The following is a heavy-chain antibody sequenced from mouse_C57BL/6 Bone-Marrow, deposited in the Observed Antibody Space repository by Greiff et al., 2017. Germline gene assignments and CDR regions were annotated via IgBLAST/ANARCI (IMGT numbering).Heavy chain of an antibody. Sequence: QVQLQQSGAELVKPGASVKMSCKASGYTFTSYWITWVKQRPGQGLEWIGDIYPGSGSTNYNEKFKSKATLTVDTSSSTAYMQRSSLTSEDSAVYYCARSGPYYYGSSYGYAMDYWGQGTSVTVSS. CDR2: IYPGSGST. D-gene: IGHD1-1*01. J-gene: IGHJ4*01. V-gene: IGHV1-55*01. CDR1: GYTFTSYW. CDR3: ARSGPYYYGSSYGYAMDY.